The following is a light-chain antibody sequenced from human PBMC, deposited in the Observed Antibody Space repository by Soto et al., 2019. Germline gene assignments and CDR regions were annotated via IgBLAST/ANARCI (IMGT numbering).Light chain of an antibody. CDR2: DAS. J-gene: IGKJ1*01. Sequence: DIKMTQSPSTLSASVGDRVTITCRASQSLGIWLAWHQQKPGKAPKLLIYDASTLKSGVPSRFSGSGSGTKFTLTISSLQPDDFATYYCQEYNSYSGTFGQGTKVDI. CDR1: QSLGIW. V-gene: IGKV1-5*01. CDR3: QEYNSYSGT.